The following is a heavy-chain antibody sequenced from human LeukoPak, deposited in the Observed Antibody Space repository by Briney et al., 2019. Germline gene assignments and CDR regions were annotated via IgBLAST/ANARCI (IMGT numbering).Heavy chain of an antibody. V-gene: IGHV4-4*07. CDR1: GAPISSYY. J-gene: IGHJ5*02. Sequence: PSETLSLTCTVSGAPISSYYWSWIRQPAGKGLEWIGRIYTSGSTNYNPSLKSRVTMSVDMSKNQFSLKVSSVTAADTAVYYCARGLCGGDCYNNWFDPWGQGTLVTVSS. CDR3: ARGLCGGDCYNNWFDP. CDR2: IYTSGST. D-gene: IGHD2-21*02.